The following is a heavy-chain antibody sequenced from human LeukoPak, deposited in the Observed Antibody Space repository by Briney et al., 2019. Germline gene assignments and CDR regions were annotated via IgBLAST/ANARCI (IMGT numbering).Heavy chain of an antibody. CDR2: IWYDGSNK. D-gene: IGHD3-10*01. CDR1: GFTFSSYG. CDR3: ARTGIDLLWFGELGYFDY. V-gene: IGHV3-33*01. Sequence: PGGSLRLSCAASGFTFSSYGMHWVRQAPGKGLEWVAVIWYDGSNKYCADSVKGRFTISRDNSKNTLYLQMNSLRAEDTAVYYCARTGIDLLWFGELGYFDYWGQGTLVTVSS. J-gene: IGHJ4*02.